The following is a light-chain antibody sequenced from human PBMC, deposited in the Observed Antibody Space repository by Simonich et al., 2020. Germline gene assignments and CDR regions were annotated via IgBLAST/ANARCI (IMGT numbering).Light chain of an antibody. J-gene: IGLJ3*02. CDR3: LLYYGGAQPWV. CDR1: TGPVTSGYY. CDR2: STS. V-gene: IGLV7-43*01. Sequence: QTVVTQEPSLTVSPGGTVTLTCASTTGPVTSGYYPTGFLQKPGQAPRALIYSTSNKPSWTPARFSGSLLGGKAALTLSGVQPEDEAEYYCLLYYGGAQPWVFGGGTKLTVL.